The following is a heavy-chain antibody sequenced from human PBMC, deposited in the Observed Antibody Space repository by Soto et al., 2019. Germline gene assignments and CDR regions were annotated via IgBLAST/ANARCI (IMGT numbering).Heavy chain of an antibody. CDR3: ARSAGWYAIQS. CDR1: GDSVSSPYY. J-gene: IGHJ5*02. V-gene: IGHV4-4*02. D-gene: IGHD6-19*01. CDR2: VFHTGTT. Sequence: QVQLQESGPGLVKPSGTLSLTCAVSGDSVSSPYYWCWVRQPPGKGLEWIGEVFHTGTTSYNPSLGSRVTISMDKSINQFSLDLSSVTAEDTAVYYCARSAGWYAIQSWGPGTLVIVSS.